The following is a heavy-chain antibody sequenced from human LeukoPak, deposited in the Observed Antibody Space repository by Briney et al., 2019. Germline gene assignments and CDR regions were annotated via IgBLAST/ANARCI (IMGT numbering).Heavy chain of an antibody. CDR2: IYYSGST. J-gene: IGHJ6*02. CDR1: GGSISSSSYY. V-gene: IGHV4-61*01. D-gene: IGHD2-15*01. Sequence: PSETLSLTCTVSGGSISSSSYYWSWIRQPPGKGLEWIGYIYYSGSTNYNPSLKSRLTISVDTSKNQFSLKLSSVTAADTAVYYCARDRDIGTYYYYYGMDVWGQGTTVTVSS. CDR3: ARDRDIGTYYYYYGMDV.